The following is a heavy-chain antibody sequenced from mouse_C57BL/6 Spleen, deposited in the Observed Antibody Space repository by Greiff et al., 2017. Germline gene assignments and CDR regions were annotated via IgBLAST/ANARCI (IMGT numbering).Heavy chain of an antibody. CDR1: GYAFSSYW. J-gene: IGHJ2*01. CDR3: ARRVYGNYYFDY. Sequence: VQLQQSGAELVKPGASVKISCKASGYAFSSYWMNWVKQRPGQGLEWIGQIYPGDGDTNYNGKFKGKATLTADKSSSTAYMQLSSLTSEDSAVYFCARRVYGNYYFDYWGQGTTLTVSS. V-gene: IGHV1-80*01. D-gene: IGHD2-1*01. CDR2: IYPGDGDT.